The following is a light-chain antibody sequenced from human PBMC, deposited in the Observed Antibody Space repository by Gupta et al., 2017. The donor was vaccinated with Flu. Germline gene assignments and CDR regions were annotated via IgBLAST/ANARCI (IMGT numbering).Light chain of an antibody. Sequence: GQTDTITCSGDALPKHYAHWYRQRPGQAPVVIIYKDKRRHSAIPERFSGSTSGTTATLTSSRVQAEDEADYYCLSVDTSGSYKVFGGGTKLTVL. CDR1: ALPKHY. CDR2: KDK. CDR3: LSVDTSGSYKV. J-gene: IGLJ2*01. V-gene: IGLV3-25*03.